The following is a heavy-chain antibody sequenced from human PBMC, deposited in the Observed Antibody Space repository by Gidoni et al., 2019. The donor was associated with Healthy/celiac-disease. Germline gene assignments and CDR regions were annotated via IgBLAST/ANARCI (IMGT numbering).Heavy chain of an antibody. Sequence: QITLKESGPTLVKPTQTLTLTCTFSGFSLSTSGVGVGWIRQPPGTALEWLALIYWDDDKRYSPSLKSRLTITKDTSINQVVLTMTNMDPVDTATYYCAHNDYYDSSGYYYGYFDYWGQGTLVTVSS. CDR3: AHNDYYDSSGYYYGYFDY. V-gene: IGHV2-5*02. J-gene: IGHJ4*02. D-gene: IGHD3-22*01. CDR2: IYWDDDK. CDR1: GFSLSTSGVG.